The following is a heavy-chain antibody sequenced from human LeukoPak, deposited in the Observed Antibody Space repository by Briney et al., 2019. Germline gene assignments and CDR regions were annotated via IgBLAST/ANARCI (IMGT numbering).Heavy chain of an antibody. J-gene: IGHJ4*02. CDR1: GFTFSSYS. V-gene: IGHV3-48*04. D-gene: IGHD2-15*01. CDR3: TTGGRKRCSGISCYPGDY. Sequence: GGSLRLSCAASGFTFSSYSMNWVRQAPGKGLEWVSYISSSRVSYISSSSSTIYYADSVKGRFTISRDNAKNTVYLQMNSLRAEDTAVYYCTTGGRKRCSGISCYPGDYWGQGTLVTVSS. CDR2: ISSSSSTI.